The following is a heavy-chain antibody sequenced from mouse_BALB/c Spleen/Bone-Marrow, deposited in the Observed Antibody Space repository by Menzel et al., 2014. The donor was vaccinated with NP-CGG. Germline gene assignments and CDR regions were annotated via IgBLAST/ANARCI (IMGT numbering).Heavy chain of an antibody. CDR3: ARDGNSRYAMDY. D-gene: IGHD2-1*01. Sequence: QVQLQQSGDELVKPGASVKLSCMASGFTFTSYWIHWVKQRPGQGPEWIGEINPSNGRTNYNEKFKSKATLTEDKSSSTAYMQLSSLTSEDSAVYYCARDGNSRYAMDYWGQGTSVTVSS. J-gene: IGHJ4*01. V-gene: IGHV1S81*02. CDR2: INPSNGRT. CDR1: GFTFTSYW.